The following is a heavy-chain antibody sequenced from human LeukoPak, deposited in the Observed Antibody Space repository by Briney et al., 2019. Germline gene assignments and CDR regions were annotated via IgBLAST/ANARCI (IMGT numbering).Heavy chain of an antibody. D-gene: IGHD2-15*01. V-gene: IGHV3-64*01. Sequence: GGSLRLSCAASGFIFSKYDMHWVRQAPGKGLEYVSAISSNGGSTYYVNSVRGRFTISGDNSRNTLFLQMDSLRAEDMAIYYCARDATKSVAQYYFDYWGQGTLVTVSS. J-gene: IGHJ4*02. CDR1: GFIFSKYD. CDR3: ARDATKSVAQYYFDY. CDR2: ISSNGGST.